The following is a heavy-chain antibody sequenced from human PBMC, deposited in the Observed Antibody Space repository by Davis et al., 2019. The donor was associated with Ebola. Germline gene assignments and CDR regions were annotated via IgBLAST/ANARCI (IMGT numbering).Heavy chain of an antibody. V-gene: IGHV3-7*01. D-gene: IGHD4-17*01. CDR2: IKQDGSEI. J-gene: IGHJ4*02. CDR3: SRGGAVKFDY. CDR1: GFTFSSYW. Sequence: GESLKISCAASGFTFSSYWMSWVRQAPGKGLEWVANIKQDGSEIPYVDSVKVRFTISRDNTKKSLYLQMNSLRDEETALYYCSRGGAVKFDYVGQGTLVTVSS.